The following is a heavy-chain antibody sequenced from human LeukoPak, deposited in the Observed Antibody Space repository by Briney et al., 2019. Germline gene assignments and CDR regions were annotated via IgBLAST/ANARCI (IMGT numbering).Heavy chain of an antibody. CDR1: GYSISSGYY. CDR3: ARDWADLGFDP. J-gene: IGHJ5*02. V-gene: IGHV4-38-2*02. Sequence: SETLSLTCTVSGYSISSGYYWGWIRQPPGKGLEWIGSISHSGSTYYKPSLKSRVTISVDTSKNQFSLKLRSVTAADTAVYYCARDWADLGFDPWGLGTLVTVSS. CDR2: ISHSGST. D-gene: IGHD3-16*01.